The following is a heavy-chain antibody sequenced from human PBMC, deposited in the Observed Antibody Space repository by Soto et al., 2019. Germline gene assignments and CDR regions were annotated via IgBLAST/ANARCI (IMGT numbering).Heavy chain of an antibody. Sequence: GGSLRLSCAASGFTFSSYAMHWVRQAPGKGLEWVAVISYDGSNKYYADSVKGRFTISRDNSKNTLYLQMNSLRAEDTAVYYCARRYSNFDYWGQGTLVTVSS. J-gene: IGHJ4*02. D-gene: IGHD4-4*01. CDR2: ISYDGSNK. CDR1: GFTFSSYA. CDR3: ARRYSNFDY. V-gene: IGHV3-30-3*01.